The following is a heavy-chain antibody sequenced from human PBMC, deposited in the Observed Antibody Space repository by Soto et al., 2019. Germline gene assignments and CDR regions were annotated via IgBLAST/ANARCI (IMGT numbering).Heavy chain of an antibody. CDR2: IYFSGST. CDR3: ANFYYDSTGYFHYFDY. J-gene: IGHJ4*02. Sequence: SETLSLTCTVSGGSINSGGHYWSWIRQHPGKGLEYIGYIYFSGSTYYNPSLKSRITISVDMSKNQFSLRLSSVTAADTAVYYCANFYYDSTGYFHYFDYWGQGTQVTLSS. V-gene: IGHV4-31*03. CDR1: GGSINSGGHY. D-gene: IGHD3-22*01.